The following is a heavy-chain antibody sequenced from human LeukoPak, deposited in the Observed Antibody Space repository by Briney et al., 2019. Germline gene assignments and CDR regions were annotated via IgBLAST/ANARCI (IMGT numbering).Heavy chain of an antibody. V-gene: IGHV4-59*01. J-gene: IGHJ4*02. CDR2: LYYSRNT. CDR3: FRDLWGAGVTQG. D-gene: IGHD7-27*01. Sequence: SEPLSLTCTVCGGSIGDYYWSCLREPPGKGLVWIGYLYYSRNTNYRPSLKSPVPLSPDTSKNQFYLTLHSAAAADHAVDYFFRDLWGAGVTQGWGQGTQVIVS. CDR1: GGSIGDYY.